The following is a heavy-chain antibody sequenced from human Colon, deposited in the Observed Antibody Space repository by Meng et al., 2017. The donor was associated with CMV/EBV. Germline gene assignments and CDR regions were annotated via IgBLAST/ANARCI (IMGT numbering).Heavy chain of an antibody. CDR3: AKAPHDYGVYEAHPAN. J-gene: IGHJ4*02. CDR1: GFKFIDYG. Sequence: GESLKLSCVASGFKFIDYGMHWVRRAPGKGLEWVSFIRNSGTNKYYADSVRGRFTISRDNSNNILYLQMNSLRLEATAMYHCAKAPHDYGVYEAHPANWGQGTLVTVSS. V-gene: IGHV3-30*02. CDR2: IRNSGTNK. D-gene: IGHD4-17*01.